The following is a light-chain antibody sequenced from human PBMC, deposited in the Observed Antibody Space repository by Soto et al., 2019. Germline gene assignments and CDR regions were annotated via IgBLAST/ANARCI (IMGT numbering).Light chain of an antibody. V-gene: IGKV1-27*01. CDR3: QKYDSALVT. J-gene: IGKJ3*01. CDR1: QGISNY. CDR2: DAT. Sequence: DIQMTQSPSSLSASVGDRVTITCRASQGISNYLAWYQQEPGKVPRLLIYDATTLQSGVPSRFSGSGSGTDFTLTIGSLQPEDVATYYCQKYDSALVTFGPGTTADIK.